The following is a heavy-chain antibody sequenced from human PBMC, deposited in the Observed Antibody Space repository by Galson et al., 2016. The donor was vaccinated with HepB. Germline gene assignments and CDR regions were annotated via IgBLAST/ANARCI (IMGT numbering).Heavy chain of an antibody. D-gene: IGHD2-15*01. CDR3: ARAVLYCSGGSCSTPFDY. CDR2: IYSGGST. J-gene: IGHJ4*02. V-gene: IGHV4-59*01. Sequence: LRLSCAASGFTFSTYAMSWVRQAPGKGLEWIGNIYSGGSTNYNPSLKSRVTILEDTSKNQFSLRLSSVTAADTAVYFCARAVLYCSGGSCSTPFDYWGQGTLVAVSS. CDR1: GFTFSTYA.